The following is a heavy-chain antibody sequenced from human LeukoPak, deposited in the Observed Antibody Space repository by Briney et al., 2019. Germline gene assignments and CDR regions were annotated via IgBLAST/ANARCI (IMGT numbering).Heavy chain of an antibody. Sequence: GGSLRLSCAASGLTFSSYAMHWVRQAPGKGLEWVAVISYDGSNKYYADSVKGRFTISRDNSKNTLYLQMNSLRAEDTAVYYCARVDTAMANDYWGQGTLVTVSS. CDR1: GLTFSSYA. CDR2: ISYDGSNK. J-gene: IGHJ4*02. V-gene: IGHV3-30-3*01. CDR3: ARVDTAMANDY. D-gene: IGHD5-18*01.